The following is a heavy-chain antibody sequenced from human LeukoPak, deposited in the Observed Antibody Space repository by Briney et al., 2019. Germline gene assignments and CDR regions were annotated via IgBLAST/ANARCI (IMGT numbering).Heavy chain of an antibody. CDR1: GYSSASYW. CDR2: IYPGDSDT. CDR3: ARRYSSSWTGGYYFDY. V-gene: IGHV5-51*01. D-gene: IGHD6-13*01. Sequence: GESLKISCKGSGYSSASYWIGWVRQMPGKGLEWMGFIYPGDSDTRYGPSFQGQVTISADKSISTAYLQWSSLKASDTAMYYCARRYSSSWTGGYYFDYWGQGTLVTVSS. J-gene: IGHJ4*02.